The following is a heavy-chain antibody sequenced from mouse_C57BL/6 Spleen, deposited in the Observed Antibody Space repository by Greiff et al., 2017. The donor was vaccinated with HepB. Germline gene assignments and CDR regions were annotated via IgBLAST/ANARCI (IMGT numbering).Heavy chain of an antibody. Sequence: VQLQQSGAELVRPGASVKLSCTASGFNIKDYYMHWVKQRPEQGLEWIGRIDPEDGDTEYAPKFPGKATITADTSSNTAYLQLSSLTSEDTAVYYCTTDDYDATGFDYWGQGTTLTVSS. J-gene: IGHJ2*01. CDR1: GFNIKDYY. V-gene: IGHV14-1*01. CDR2: IDPEDGDT. CDR3: TTDDYDATGFDY. D-gene: IGHD2-4*01.